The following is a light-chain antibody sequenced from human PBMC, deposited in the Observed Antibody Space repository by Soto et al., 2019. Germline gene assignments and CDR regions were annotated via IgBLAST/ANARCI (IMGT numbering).Light chain of an antibody. V-gene: IGLV1-47*02. CDR3: AAWDGSLSSNV. CDR1: SXNIGTYF. CDR2: SNS. Sequence: QSVLTQPHSASGTPGQSVTICCSGSSXNIGTYFVYWYQQLPGTAPKLLIYSNSQRPSGVPDRFSGSKSGTSASLAISGLRSEDEADYYCAAWDGSLSSNVFGTGTKATVL. J-gene: IGLJ1*01.